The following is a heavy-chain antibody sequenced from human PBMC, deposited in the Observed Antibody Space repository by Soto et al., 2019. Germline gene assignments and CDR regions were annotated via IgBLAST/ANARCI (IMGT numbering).Heavy chain of an antibody. CDR3: ARMEIQGPIDY. D-gene: IGHD3-3*01. V-gene: IGHV4-28*01. J-gene: IGHJ4*02. Sequence: QVQLQESGPGLVKPSDTLSLTCAVSGYSIISSNWWSWIRPPPGKGLEWIGYIYYSGTTYYNPSLKSRVTMSVGTSKNQFSLKLTSVTAVDTAVYYCARMEIQGPIDYWGQGTLVTVSS. CDR2: IYYSGTT. CDR1: GYSIISSNW.